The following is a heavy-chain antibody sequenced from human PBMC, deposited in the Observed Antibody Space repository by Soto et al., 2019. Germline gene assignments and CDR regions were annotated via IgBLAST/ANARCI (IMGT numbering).Heavy chain of an antibody. CDR2: ISTDGSSK. Sequence: QVQLLESGGGVVQPGRSLRLSCVASGFTLTNHGMHWVRQAPGQGLEWVAVISTDGSSKYYGDSGRGRFTISRDNSKNTLFLEMNSLRSDDTAVYYCAKDRGLAESGRWSHYYYGMDVWGQGTTVTVSS. CDR1: GFTLTNHG. J-gene: IGHJ6*02. D-gene: IGHD1-26*01. CDR3: AKDRGLAESGRWSHYYYGMDV. V-gene: IGHV3-30*18.